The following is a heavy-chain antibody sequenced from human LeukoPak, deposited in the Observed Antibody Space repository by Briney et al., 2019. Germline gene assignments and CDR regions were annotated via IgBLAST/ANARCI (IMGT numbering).Heavy chain of an antibody. CDR1: GFTFSSYW. V-gene: IGHV3-30*18. J-gene: IGHJ4*02. CDR2: ISYDGSYK. Sequence: QAGGSLRLSCAASGFTFSSYWMSWVRQPPGQGLEWVTVISYDGSYKYYTDSVKGRFTISRDNSTNTVYLQMNSLRTDDTALYYCAKAGLDSNNWYYFYWGQGTLVTVSS. D-gene: IGHD6-13*01. CDR3: AKAGLDSNNWYYFY.